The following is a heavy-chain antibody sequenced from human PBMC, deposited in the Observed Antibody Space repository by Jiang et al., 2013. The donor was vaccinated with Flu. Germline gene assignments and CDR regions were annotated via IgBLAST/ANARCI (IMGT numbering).Heavy chain of an antibody. D-gene: IGHD6-6*01. CDR2: TFYRSKWFN. Sequence: QTLSLTCDISADSVSANGVAWNWIRQSPSRGLEWLGRTFYRSKWFNHYAVSVKGRITINPDIPNNQFSLQLNSVTPEDSAVYYCARDQYSTVWNNWFDPWGQGTLVTVSS. J-gene: IGHJ5*02. CDR3: ARDQYSTVWNNWFDP. CDR1: ADSVSANGVA. V-gene: IGHV6-1*01.